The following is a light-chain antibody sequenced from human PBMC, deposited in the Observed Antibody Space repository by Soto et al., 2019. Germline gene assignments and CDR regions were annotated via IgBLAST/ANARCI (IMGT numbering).Light chain of an antibody. CDR3: SSYRSSSASVV. CDR2: DAT. CDR1: SSDVGGYDF. V-gene: IGLV2-14*03. J-gene: IGLJ2*01. Sequence: QSALTQPASGSGSPGQSITISCTGTSSDVGGYDFVSWYQQHPGKAPKLMIYDATHRSSGISDRFSGSKSGSTASLTISGLQAEDEADYYCSSYRSSSASVVFGGGTKLTVL.